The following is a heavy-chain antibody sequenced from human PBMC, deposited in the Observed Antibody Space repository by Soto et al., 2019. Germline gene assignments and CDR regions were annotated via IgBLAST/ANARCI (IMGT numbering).Heavy chain of an antibody. CDR2: IKKDGSEE. V-gene: IGHV3-7*01. D-gene: IGHD3-16*01. CDR3: ARAGWGGSAKPNAFDV. Sequence: PGGSLRLSCAASGFTFSSYVMHWVRQAPGKGLEWVAYIKKDGSEEYYVDSVKGRFSISRDNAKNSLSLQMNSLRAEDTAMYYCARAGWGGSAKPNAFDVWGQGTMVTVSS. CDR1: GFTFSSYV. J-gene: IGHJ3*01.